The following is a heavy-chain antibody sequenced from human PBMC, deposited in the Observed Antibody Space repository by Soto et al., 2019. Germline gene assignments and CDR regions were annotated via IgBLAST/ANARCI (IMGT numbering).Heavy chain of an antibody. J-gene: IGHJ4*02. CDR1: GYSFTYYW. CDR2: IYPGDSET. CDR3: ARPSDVGLASSFDY. V-gene: IGHV5-51*01. Sequence: GESLKISCKASGYSFTYYWIGWVRQMPGKGLEWMGVIYPGDSETRYSPSFQGQVTISADKSISTAYLQWSSLRASDTAIYYCARPSDVGLASSFDYWGQGSQVTVSS.